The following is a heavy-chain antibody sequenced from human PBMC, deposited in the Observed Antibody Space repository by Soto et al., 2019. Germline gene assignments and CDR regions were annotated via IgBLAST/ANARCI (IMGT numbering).Heavy chain of an antibody. CDR1: GGSISNADYY. CDR2: IYYSGSS. V-gene: IGHV4-30-4*01. CDR3: DRDIVVRVGGMDV. D-gene: IGHD3-22*01. Sequence: TLSLTCTVSGGSISNADYYWSWVRQPPGKGLEWIGYIYYSGSSFFNPSLKSRVTMSKDTSKNQFSLRLTSVTAADTAVYYCDRDIVVRVGGMDVWGRGTPVTVSS. J-gene: IGHJ6*02.